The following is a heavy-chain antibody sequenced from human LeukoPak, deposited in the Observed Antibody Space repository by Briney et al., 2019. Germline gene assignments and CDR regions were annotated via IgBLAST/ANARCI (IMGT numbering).Heavy chain of an antibody. CDR1: GFTFSSYW. D-gene: IGHD3-10*01. J-gene: IGHJ4*02. Sequence: PGGSLRLSCAASGFTFSSYWMRWVRQAPGKGLEWVANIKQEGSEKYYVDSGKGRFTISRDNAKNSLYLQMNSLRAEDTAVYYCARGRGTYSFDYWGQGTLVTVSS. V-gene: IGHV3-7*01. CDR3: ARGRGTYSFDY. CDR2: IKQEGSEK.